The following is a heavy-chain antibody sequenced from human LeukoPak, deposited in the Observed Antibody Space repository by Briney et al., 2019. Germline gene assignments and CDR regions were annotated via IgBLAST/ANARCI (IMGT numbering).Heavy chain of an antibody. CDR2: IYPGDSDT. V-gene: IGHV5-51*01. CDR1: GYSFTNYW. CDR3: ARARITMVRGVIITIPFDP. D-gene: IGHD3-10*01. Sequence: GESLKFSCKGSGYSFTNYWIGWVRQMPGKGLEWMGIIYPGDSDTRYSPSFQGQVTISADKSISTAYLQWSSLKASDTAMYYCARARITMVRGVIITIPFDPWGQGTLVTVSS. J-gene: IGHJ5*02.